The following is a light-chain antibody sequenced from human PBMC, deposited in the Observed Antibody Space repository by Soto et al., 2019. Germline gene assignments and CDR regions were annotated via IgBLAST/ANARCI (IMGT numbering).Light chain of an antibody. V-gene: IGKV3-20*01. J-gene: IGKJ1*01. CDR3: QQYDSSPWT. CDR2: SAS. Sequence: WTQSPGTLSLSPGERATLSCSASHSVSSSYFAWDQQKRGQAPRLLIYSASTSPTGIPDRFSGSGSGTDFTLTVSRLEPEDVAVYFCQQYDSSPWTFGQGTKVEIK. CDR1: HSVSSSY.